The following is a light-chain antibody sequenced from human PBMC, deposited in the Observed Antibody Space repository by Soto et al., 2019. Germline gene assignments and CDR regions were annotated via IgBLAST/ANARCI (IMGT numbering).Light chain of an antibody. V-gene: IGLV2-14*01. Sequence: QSVLTQSASVSGSPGQSITISCTGTSSDVGGYNYVSWYQQHPGKAPKLMIYDVSNRPSGVFNRFSGSKSGNTASLTISGLQAEDEADYYCSSYTSSSTLVFGTGTKVTVL. J-gene: IGLJ1*01. CDR3: SSYTSSSTLV. CDR2: DVS. CDR1: SSDVGGYNY.